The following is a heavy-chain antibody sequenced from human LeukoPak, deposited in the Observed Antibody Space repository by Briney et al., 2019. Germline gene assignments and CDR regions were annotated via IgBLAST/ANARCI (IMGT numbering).Heavy chain of an antibody. Sequence: GASVKVSCKASGGTFSSDAISWVRQAPGQGLEWMGRIIPIFGTANYAQKFQGRVTITTDESTSTAYMELSSLRSEDTAVYYCARVAMVTPRWFDPWGQGTLVTVSS. V-gene: IGHV1-69*05. CDR3: ARVAMVTPRWFDP. D-gene: IGHD5-18*01. CDR2: IIPIFGTA. J-gene: IGHJ5*02. CDR1: GGTFSSDA.